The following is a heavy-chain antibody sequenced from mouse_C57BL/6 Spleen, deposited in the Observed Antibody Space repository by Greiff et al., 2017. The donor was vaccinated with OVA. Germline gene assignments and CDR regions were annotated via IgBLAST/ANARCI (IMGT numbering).Heavy chain of an antibody. J-gene: IGHJ2*01. CDR3: AREHDGYSFFDY. V-gene: IGHV1-72*01. Sequence: QVQLQQPGAELVKPGASVKLSCQASGYTFTSYWMHWVKQRPGRGLGWIGRIDPNSGGTKYNEKFKSKATLTVDKPSSTAYMQLSSLTSEDSAVYYCAREHDGYSFFDYWGQGTTLTVSS. D-gene: IGHD2-3*01. CDR2: IDPNSGGT. CDR1: GYTFTSYW.